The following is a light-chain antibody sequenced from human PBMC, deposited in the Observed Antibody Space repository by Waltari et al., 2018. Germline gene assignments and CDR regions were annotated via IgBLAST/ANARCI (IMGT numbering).Light chain of an antibody. J-gene: IGKJ4*01. CDR3: MQAMHLPLT. CDR1: QSLLHSDGKTY. V-gene: IGKV2-29*03. CDR2: QIS. Sequence: IVITQTPLSLSVTPGQPSSISCKSSQSLLHSDGKTYLYWYFQRPGQSPQLLIYQISGRFSGVPDRFSGSGSGTDFTLRISRVEPDDIGVYYCMQAMHLPLTFGGGTKVEVK.